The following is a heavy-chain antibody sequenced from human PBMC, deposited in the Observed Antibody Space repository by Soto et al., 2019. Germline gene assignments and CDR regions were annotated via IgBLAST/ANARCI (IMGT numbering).Heavy chain of an antibody. J-gene: IGHJ4*02. V-gene: IGHV3-23*01. CDR1: GFTFSIYA. Sequence: GGSLRLSCAASGFTFSIYAMTWVRQSPGKGLEWVSSTSRTGDNTYYADSVKGRFTISRDNSKNTLYLQMNSLRAEDTAIYYCAKDQSNSNPLYYFDFWGPGTLVTVSS. CDR3: AKDQSNSNPLYYFDF. CDR2: TSRTGDNT. D-gene: IGHD3-22*01.